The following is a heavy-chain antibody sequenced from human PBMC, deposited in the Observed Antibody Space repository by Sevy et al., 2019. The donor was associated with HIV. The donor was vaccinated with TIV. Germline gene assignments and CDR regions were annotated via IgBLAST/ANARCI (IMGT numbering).Heavy chain of an antibody. D-gene: IGHD2-15*01. J-gene: IGHJ4*02. CDR3: XXXXXXXXXXXXXYSQIFDY. V-gene: IGHV3-48*03. CDR2: ISSSGSTI. CDR1: GFTFSSYE. Sequence: GGSLRLSCAASGFTFSSYEMNWVRQAPGKGLEWVSYISSSGSTIYYADSVKGRFTISRDNAKNSLYLQMNSLRAEDXXXXXXXXXXXXXXXXXXXYSQIFDYWGQGTLVTVSS.